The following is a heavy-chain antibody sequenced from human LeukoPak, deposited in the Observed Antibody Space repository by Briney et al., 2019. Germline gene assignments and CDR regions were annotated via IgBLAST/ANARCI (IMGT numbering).Heavy chain of an antibody. J-gene: IGHJ4*02. Sequence: GGSLRLSCAASGFTFSSYAMSWVRQAPGKGLEWVSAISGSGGSTYYADSVKGRFTISRDNSKNTLYLQMNSLRAEDTAVYYCAKDEYELLLADYFDYWGQGTLVTVSS. V-gene: IGHV3-23*01. D-gene: IGHD3-22*01. CDR2: ISGSGGST. CDR3: AKDEYELLLADYFDY. CDR1: GFTFSSYA.